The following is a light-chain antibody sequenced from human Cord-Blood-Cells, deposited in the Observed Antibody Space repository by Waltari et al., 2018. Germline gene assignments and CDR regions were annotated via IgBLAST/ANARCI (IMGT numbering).Light chain of an antibody. J-gene: IGLJ2*01. CDR2: EVR. CDR1: SSDVGSYNL. CDR3: CSYAGSSTLV. Sequence: QSALTQPASVSGSPGQSITIPCTGTSSDVGSYNLVPWYQQHPGKAPKLMIYEVRKRPSGVSNRFSGSKSGNTASLTISGLQAEDEADYYCCSYAGSSTLVFGGGTKLTVL. V-gene: IGLV2-23*02.